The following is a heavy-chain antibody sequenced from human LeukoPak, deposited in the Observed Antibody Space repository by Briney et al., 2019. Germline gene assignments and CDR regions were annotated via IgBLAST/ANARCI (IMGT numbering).Heavy chain of an antibody. CDR1: GYTFTSYD. Sequence: GASVKVSCKASGYTFTSYDTNWVRQATGQGLEWMGWMNPNSGNTGYAQKLQGRVTITRNTSISTAYMELSSLRSEDTAVYYCARTFRGYCSSTSCYENWFDPWGQGTLVTVSS. CDR3: ARTFRGYCSSTSCYENWFDP. D-gene: IGHD2-2*01. CDR2: MNPNSGNT. J-gene: IGHJ5*02. V-gene: IGHV1-8*03.